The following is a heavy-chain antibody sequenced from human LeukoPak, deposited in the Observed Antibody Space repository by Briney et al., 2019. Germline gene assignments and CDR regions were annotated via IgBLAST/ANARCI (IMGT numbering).Heavy chain of an antibody. J-gene: IGHJ4*02. Sequence: GESLKISCKGSGYSFTSYWIGRVRQMPGKGLEWMGIIYPGDSDTRYSPPFQGQVTISADKSISTAYLQWSSLKASDTAMYYCARSIPTYYYDSSGYHGDYWGQGTLVTVSS. V-gene: IGHV5-51*01. D-gene: IGHD3-22*01. CDR2: IYPGDSDT. CDR1: GYSFTSYW. CDR3: ARSIPTYYYDSSGYHGDY.